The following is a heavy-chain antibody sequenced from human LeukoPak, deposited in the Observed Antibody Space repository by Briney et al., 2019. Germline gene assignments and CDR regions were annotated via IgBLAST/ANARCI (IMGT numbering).Heavy chain of an antibody. CDR2: ISYDGSNK. D-gene: IGHD3-10*01. V-gene: IGHV3-30*18. CDR3: AKDLKGVRGVYYYYGMDV. Sequence: GSLRLSCAASGFTFSSYGMHWVRQAPGKGLEWVAVISYDGSNKYYADSVKGRFTISRDNSKNTLYLQMNSLRAEDTAVYYCAKDLKGVRGVYYYYGMDVWGKGTTVTVSS. CDR1: GFTFSSYG. J-gene: IGHJ6*04.